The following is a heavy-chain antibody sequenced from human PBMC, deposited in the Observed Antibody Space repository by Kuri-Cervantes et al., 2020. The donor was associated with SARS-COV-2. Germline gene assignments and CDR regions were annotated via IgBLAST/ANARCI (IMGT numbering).Heavy chain of an antibody. CDR2: VSGSGVST. CDR1: GFTFSSYA. V-gene: IGHV3-23*01. D-gene: IGHD3-10*01. Sequence: GESLKISCTASGFTFSSYAMSWVRQAPRKGLEWVSTVSGSGVSTYYADSVKGRFTISRDNSASTMFLQMNSLRAEDTALYFCAKDLISASYFGSGSPDYWGQGTLVTVSS. J-gene: IGHJ4*02. CDR3: AKDLISASYFGSGSPDY.